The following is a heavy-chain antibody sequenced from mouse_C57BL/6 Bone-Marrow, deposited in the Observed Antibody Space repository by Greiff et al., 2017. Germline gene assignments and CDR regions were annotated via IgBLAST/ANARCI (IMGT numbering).Heavy chain of an antibody. CDR3: AKQLRPLSYAIDY. Sequence: VKLQESGAELAKPGASVKLSCKASGYTFTSYWMHWVKQRPGQGLEWIGYINPSSGYTKYNQKFKDKATLTADKSSSTAYMQLSSLTYEDSSVYYLAKQLRPLSYAIDYWGQGTSVTVSS. J-gene: IGHJ4*01. CDR2: INPSSGYT. V-gene: IGHV1-7*01. CDR1: GYTFTSYW. D-gene: IGHD3-2*02.